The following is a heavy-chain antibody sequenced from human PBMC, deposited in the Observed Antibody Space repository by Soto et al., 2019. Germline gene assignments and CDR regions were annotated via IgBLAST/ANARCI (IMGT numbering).Heavy chain of an antibody. CDR2: IYYSGST. Sequence: SETLSLTCTVSGCSISSSSYYWGWIRQPPGKGLEWIGSIYYSGSTYYNPSLKSRVTISVDTSKNQFSLKLSSVTAADTAVYYCARVLGYCSSTSCQQYYFDYWGQGTLVTVSS. J-gene: IGHJ4*02. D-gene: IGHD2-2*01. V-gene: IGHV4-39*01. CDR1: GCSISSSSYY. CDR3: ARVLGYCSSTSCQQYYFDY.